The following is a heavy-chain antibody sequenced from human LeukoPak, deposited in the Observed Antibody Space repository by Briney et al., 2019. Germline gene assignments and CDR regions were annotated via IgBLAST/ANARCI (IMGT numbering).Heavy chain of an antibody. J-gene: IGHJ5*02. V-gene: IGHV3-21*01. D-gene: IGHD3-10*01. CDR2: ISSSGDYI. Sequence: PGGSLRLSCVASGFTFSSYSMNWVRQAPRKGLEWVSSISSSGDYIYYTDSVKDRSTISRDNSKNSVFLHMNSLRAEDTAVYYCAKGGSGSYVWFDPWGQGALVTVSS. CDR3: AKGGSGSYVWFDP. CDR1: GFTFSSYS.